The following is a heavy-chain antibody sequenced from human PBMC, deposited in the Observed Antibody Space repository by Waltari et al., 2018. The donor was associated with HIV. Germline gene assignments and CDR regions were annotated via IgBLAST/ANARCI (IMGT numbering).Heavy chain of an antibody. V-gene: IGHV2-5*02. D-gene: IGHD6-13*01. J-gene: IGHJ5*02. Sequence: QITLKESGPTLVKPTQTLTLTCTFSGFSLSTTGVGVGWIRQPPGKALEWLALIFWDDIKRYSPSLKSRLTITKDTSKKQVVLRMTNMDPVDTATYYCAHRPPQRLVRSDWFDPWGQGILVTVSS. CDR1: GFSLSTTGVG. CDR3: AHRPPQRLVRSDWFDP. CDR2: IFWDDIK.